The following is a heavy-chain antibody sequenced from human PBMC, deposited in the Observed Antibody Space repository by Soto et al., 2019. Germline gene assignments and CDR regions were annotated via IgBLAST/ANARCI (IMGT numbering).Heavy chain of an antibody. Sequence: SETLSLTCTVPDDFISSYYWNWIRQPAGKGLEWIGRVSTNGATNYNPSLDSRVTMSVDTSKNQFSLKLTSVTAADTAVYFCARADYEILTGSYAMDVWGQGTTVTVSS. CDR2: VSTNGAT. J-gene: IGHJ6*02. CDR3: ARADYEILTGSYAMDV. V-gene: IGHV4-4*07. D-gene: IGHD3-9*01. CDR1: DDFISSYY.